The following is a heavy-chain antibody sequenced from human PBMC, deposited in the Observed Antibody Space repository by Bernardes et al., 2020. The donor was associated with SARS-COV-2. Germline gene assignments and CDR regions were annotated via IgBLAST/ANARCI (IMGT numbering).Heavy chain of an antibody. CDR2: INPNSGGT. V-gene: IGHV1-2*02. Sequence: ATVKVACKASGYTFTGYYMHWVRQDPGQGLEWMGWINPNSGGTNYAQKFQGRVTMTRDTSISTAYMELSRLRSDDTAVYYCARDLSGSYSGYFDYWGQGTLVTVSS. J-gene: IGHJ4*02. CDR3: ARDLSGSYSGYFDY. CDR1: GYTFTGYY. D-gene: IGHD1-26*01.